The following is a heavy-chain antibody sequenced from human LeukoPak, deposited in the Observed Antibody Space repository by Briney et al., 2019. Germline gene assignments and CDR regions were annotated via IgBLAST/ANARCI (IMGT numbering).Heavy chain of an antibody. J-gene: IGHJ4*02. D-gene: IGHD6-13*01. CDR2: IYYSGST. Sequence: PSETLSLTCTVSGGSISSSSYYWGWIRQPPGKGLEWIGSIYYSGSTYYNPSLKSRVTISVDTSKNQFSLKLSSVTAADTAVYYCARDRQQLVRGDYFDYWGQGNLVTVSS. CDR1: GGSISSSSYY. CDR3: ARDRQQLVRGDYFDY. V-gene: IGHV4-39*07.